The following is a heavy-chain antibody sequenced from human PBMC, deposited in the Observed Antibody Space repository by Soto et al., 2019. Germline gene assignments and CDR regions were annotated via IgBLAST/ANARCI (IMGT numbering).Heavy chain of an antibody. CDR2: IYHSGST. CDR1: GDSISNTAYY. CDR3: ARRSRWYYYGTASYYNLWLHP. Sequence: SETLSLTCTVSGDSISNTAYYWGWIRQPPGKGLEWFGDIYHSGSTYYNPSLKSRVTISVDTSKNQFSLKLRSVTAADTAVYYCARRSRWYYYGTASYYNLWLHPWGQATRVTVAS. V-gene: IGHV4-39*01. D-gene: IGHD3-10*01. J-gene: IGHJ5*02.